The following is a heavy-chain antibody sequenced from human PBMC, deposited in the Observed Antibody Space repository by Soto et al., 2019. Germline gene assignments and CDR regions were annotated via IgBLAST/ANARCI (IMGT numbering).Heavy chain of an antibody. V-gene: IGHV1-3*04. D-gene: IGHD4-17*01. Sequence: ASVKVSCKASGHTFTSHGVHWVRQAPGQGLEWTGWINTANGETKYSKKFQDRVVITRDTSASTAYMELGSLRSEDTAVYYCARYGFDYWGQGTLVTVSS. CDR1: GHTFTSHG. J-gene: IGHJ4*02. CDR3: ARYGFDY. CDR2: INTANGET.